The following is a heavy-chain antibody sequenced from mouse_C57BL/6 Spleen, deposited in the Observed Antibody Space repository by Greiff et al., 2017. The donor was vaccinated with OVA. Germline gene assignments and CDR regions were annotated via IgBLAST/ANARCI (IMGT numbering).Heavy chain of an antibody. CDR1: GYAFSSSW. Sequence: QVQLKQSGPELVKPGASVKISCKASGYAFSSSWMNWVKQRPGKGLEWIGRIYPGDGDTNYNGKFKGKATLTADKSSSTAYMQLSSLTSEDSAVYFCARDYYDYPLDVWGTGTTVTVSS. J-gene: IGHJ1*03. V-gene: IGHV1-82*01. CDR2: IYPGDGDT. D-gene: IGHD2-4*01. CDR3: ARDYYDYPLDV.